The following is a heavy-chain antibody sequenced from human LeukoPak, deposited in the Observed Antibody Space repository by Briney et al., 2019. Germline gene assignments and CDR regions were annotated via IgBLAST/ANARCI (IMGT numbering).Heavy chain of an antibody. CDR3: ARDSSGWYFDY. Sequence: GGSLRLSCAASGFTFSSYGMHWVRQAPGKGLEWVAVIWFDGINKYYADSVKGRFTIFRDNSKNTLYLQMNSLRAEDTAVYYCARDSSGWYFDYWGQGTLVTVSS. CDR2: IWFDGINK. V-gene: IGHV3-33*01. J-gene: IGHJ4*02. D-gene: IGHD6-19*01. CDR1: GFTFSSYG.